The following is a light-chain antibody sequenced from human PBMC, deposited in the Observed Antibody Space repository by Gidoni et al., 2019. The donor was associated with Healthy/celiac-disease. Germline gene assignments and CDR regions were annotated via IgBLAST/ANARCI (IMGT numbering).Light chain of an antibody. V-gene: IGKV1-5*03. J-gene: IGKJ1*01. CDR1: QSISSW. CDR2: KAS. Sequence: DIQMTQSPSTLSASVGDRVTITCRASQSISSWLAWYQQTPGKAPKLLIYKASSLESGVPSRFSGSGSGTEFTLTISSLQPDDFATYYCQQYNSWTFGQGTKVEIK. CDR3: QQYNSWT.